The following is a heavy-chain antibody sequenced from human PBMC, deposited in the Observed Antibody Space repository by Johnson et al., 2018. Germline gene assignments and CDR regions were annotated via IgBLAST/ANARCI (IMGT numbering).Heavy chain of an antibody. CDR2: IIPIFGTA. V-gene: IGHV1-69*01. D-gene: IGHD1-14*01. CDR3: GRGPPFQPGHYYYGMDV. J-gene: IGHJ6*02. CDR1: GGTFSSYA. Sequence: VQLVESGAEVKKXGSSXKVXCKASGGTFSSYAISWVRQAPGQGLEWMGGIIPIFGTANYAQKFQGRVTITADESTGTVYMELSSLRSEATAVYYCGRGPPFQPGHYYYGMDVWGQGTTVTVSS.